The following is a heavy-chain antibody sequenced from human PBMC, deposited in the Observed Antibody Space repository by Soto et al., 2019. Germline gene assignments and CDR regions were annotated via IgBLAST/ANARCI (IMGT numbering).Heavy chain of an antibody. CDR2: MNPNSGNT. CDR1: GYTFTSYD. D-gene: IGHD2-15*01. J-gene: IGHJ1*01. CDR3: ARAPWSVVVAAAEYFQH. Sequence: ASVKVSCKASGYTFTSYDINCVRQATGQGLEWMGWMNPNSGNTGYAQKFQGRVTMTRNTSISTAYMELSSLRSEDTAVYYCARAPWSVVVAAAEYFQHWGQGTLVTVS. V-gene: IGHV1-8*01.